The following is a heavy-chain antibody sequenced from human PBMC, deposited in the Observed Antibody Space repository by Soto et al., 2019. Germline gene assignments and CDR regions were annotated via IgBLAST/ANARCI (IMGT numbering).Heavy chain of an antibody. D-gene: IGHD3-3*01. Sequence: SQTRSLPCAISGDRVSSNSAAWNWIRQSPSRGPEWLGRTYYRSKWYNDYAVSVKSRITINPDTSKNQSSLQLNSVTPEDTAVYYCARTTYDFWSGYNNNWFDRWGQGTLVTVSS. CDR2: TYYRSKWYN. CDR3: ARTTYDFWSGYNNNWFDR. CDR1: GDRVSSNSAA. V-gene: IGHV6-1*01. J-gene: IGHJ5*02.